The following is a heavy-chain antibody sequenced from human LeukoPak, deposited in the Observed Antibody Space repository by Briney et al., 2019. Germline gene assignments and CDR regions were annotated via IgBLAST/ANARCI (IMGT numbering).Heavy chain of an antibody. D-gene: IGHD3/OR15-3a*01. CDR3: AVSGLTHAFES. J-gene: IGHJ3*02. CDR1: GGTFSSYT. CDR2: IIPILETA. Sequence: SVKVSCKASGGTFSSYTISWVRQAPGQGLEWMGGIIPILETANYAQKVQGRVTITADEATSTAYMELSSLRSEDTAVYYCAVSGLTHAFESWGQGTMVTVSS. V-gene: IGHV1-69*16.